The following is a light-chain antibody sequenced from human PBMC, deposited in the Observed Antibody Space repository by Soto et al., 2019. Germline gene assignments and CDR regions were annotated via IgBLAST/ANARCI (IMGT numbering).Light chain of an antibody. V-gene: IGKV3-20*01. J-gene: IGKJ2*01. Sequence: EIELTQSPGTLSLSPGERATLSCRASQSVSSSYLAWYQQKPGLAPRLLIYGASSRSTGMPDRFSGSGCGADFTLTISRLVPEDYVVYYCQHYGGSPPLTFGQGTKLEIK. CDR1: QSVSSSY. CDR3: QHYGGSPPLT. CDR2: GAS.